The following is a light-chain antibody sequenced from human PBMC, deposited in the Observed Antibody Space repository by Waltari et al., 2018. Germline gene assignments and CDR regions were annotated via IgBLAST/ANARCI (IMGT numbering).Light chain of an antibody. CDR2: YVS. CDR1: SSDVGGYNY. V-gene: IGLV2-14*01. J-gene: IGLJ2*01. Sequence: QSALTQPASVSGSPGQSITISCTGTSSDVGGYNYVSWYQQHPGQAPKLMIYYVSNRPSGVSNRFSVSKSGNTASLTISGLQAEDEADYYCSSYTSSSTRPVVFGGGTKLTVL. CDR3: SSYTSSSTRPVV.